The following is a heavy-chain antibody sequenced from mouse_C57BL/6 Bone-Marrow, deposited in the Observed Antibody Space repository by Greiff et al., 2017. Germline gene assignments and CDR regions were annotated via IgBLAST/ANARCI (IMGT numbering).Heavy chain of an antibody. J-gene: IGHJ4*01. V-gene: IGHV5-6*02. CDR1: GFTFSSYG. D-gene: IGHD2-5*01. CDR3: AGYSNPSVDY. CDR2: ISSGGSYT. Sequence: EVKLEESGGDLVKPGGSLKLSCAASGFTFSSYGMSWVRQTPDKRLEWVATISSGGSYTYYPDIVKGRFTIYRDNAKNTLYLQMSSLKSEDTAMYYGAGYSNPSVDYWGQGTSVTVSS.